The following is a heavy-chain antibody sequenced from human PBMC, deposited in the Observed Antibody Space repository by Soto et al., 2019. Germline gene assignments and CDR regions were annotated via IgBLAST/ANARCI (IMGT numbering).Heavy chain of an antibody. J-gene: IGHJ2*01. CDR3: ARDGLTEKQSYWYFDL. CDR2: INHSGST. CDR1: GGSFSGYY. D-gene: IGHD3-9*01. Sequence: QVQLQQWGAGLLKPSETLSLTCAVYGGSFSGYYWSWIRQPPGKGLEWIGEINHSGSTNYNPSLKSRVTISVDTSKNQFSLKLSSVTAADTAVYYCARDGLTEKQSYWYFDLWGRGTLVTVSS. V-gene: IGHV4-34*01.